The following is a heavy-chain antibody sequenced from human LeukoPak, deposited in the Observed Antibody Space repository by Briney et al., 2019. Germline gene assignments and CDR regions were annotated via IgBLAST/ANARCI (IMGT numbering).Heavy chain of an antibody. V-gene: IGHV3-7*01. CDR2: IKQDGSEK. D-gene: IGHD5-18*01. J-gene: IGHJ5*02. CDR3: ARDRQLDP. Sequence: GGSLRLSCAASGFTFSSYAMSWVRQAPGKGLEWVANIKQDGSEKYYVDSVKGRFTISRDNAKNSLYLQMNSLRAEDTAVYYCARDRQLDPWGQGTLVTVSS. CDR1: GFTFSSYA.